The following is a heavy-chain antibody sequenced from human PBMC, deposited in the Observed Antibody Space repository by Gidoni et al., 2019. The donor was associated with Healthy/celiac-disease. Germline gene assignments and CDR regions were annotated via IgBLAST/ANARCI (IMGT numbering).Heavy chain of an antibody. CDR3: AKRPIPSGIDP. J-gene: IGHJ5*02. Sequence: EVQLLESGGGLVQPGGSLRLSWAASGATFSSYAMGWVRQAPGKGLEWVSSIRGSGGSTYYADSVKGRFTISRDNSKNTLYLQMNSLRAEDTAVYYCAKRPIPSGIDPWGQGTLVTVSS. CDR2: IRGSGGST. V-gene: IGHV3-23*01. CDR1: GATFSSYA.